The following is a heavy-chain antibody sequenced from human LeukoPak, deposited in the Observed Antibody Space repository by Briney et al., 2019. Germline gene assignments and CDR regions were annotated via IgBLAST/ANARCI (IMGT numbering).Heavy chain of an antibody. CDR3: AKAGTIFGVVNPFYFYYIDV. V-gene: IGHV3-23*01. CDR2: ISGSGGTT. Sequence: PGRSLRLSCAVSGFTFDDYAMSWVRQAPGKGLEWVSVISGSGGTTYYADSVKGRFTISRDNSKNTLSLQMNSLRAEDTAVYYCAKAGTIFGVVNPFYFYYIDVWGKGTTVTVSS. D-gene: IGHD3-3*01. J-gene: IGHJ6*03. CDR1: GFTFDDYA.